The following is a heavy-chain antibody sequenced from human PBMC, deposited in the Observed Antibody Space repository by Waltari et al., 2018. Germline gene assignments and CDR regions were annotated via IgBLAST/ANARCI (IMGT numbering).Heavy chain of an antibody. CDR2: VHRSGGT. CDR3: ARDRGRGLYLDS. V-gene: IGHV4-4*02. CDR1: GDSLRSTHW. J-gene: IGHJ4*02. D-gene: IGHD2-15*01. Sequence: QLQLQESGPGLVQPSGPLSLPCAVSGDSLRSTHWWNWVRPPPGKGLEWIGQVHRSGGTNYNPSFAGRVTVSLDMSNNQFSLKVISATAADTAVYYCARDRGRGLYLDSWGPGTLVNVSP.